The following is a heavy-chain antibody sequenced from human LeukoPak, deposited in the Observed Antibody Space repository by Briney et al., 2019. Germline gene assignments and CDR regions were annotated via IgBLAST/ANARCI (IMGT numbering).Heavy chain of an antibody. CDR3: ARGRGYGGNSTHYYYYYGMDV. D-gene: IGHD4-23*01. CDR1: GGSFSGYY. J-gene: IGHJ6*02. CDR2: INHSGST. V-gene: IGHV4-34*01. Sequence: SETLSLTCAVYGGSFSGYYWSWIRQPPGKGLEWIGEINHSGSTNYNPSLKSRVTISVDTSKNQFSLKLSSVTAADTAVYYCARGRGYGGNSTHYYYYYGMDVWGQGTTVTVSS.